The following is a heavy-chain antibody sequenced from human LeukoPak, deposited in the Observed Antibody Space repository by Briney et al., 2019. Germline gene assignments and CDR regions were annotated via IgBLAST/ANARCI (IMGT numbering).Heavy chain of an antibody. CDR3: ARVYGPIDY. Sequence: ASVKVSCKAFGYTFTNYDINWVRQATGQGLEWMGWMNPNSGNTGYPQKFQDRVTMTRDTSISTAYMELSSLRSEDTAVYYCARVYGPIDYWGQGTLVTVSS. CDR2: MNPNSGNT. V-gene: IGHV1-8*01. D-gene: IGHD2-8*01. J-gene: IGHJ4*02. CDR1: GYTFTNYD.